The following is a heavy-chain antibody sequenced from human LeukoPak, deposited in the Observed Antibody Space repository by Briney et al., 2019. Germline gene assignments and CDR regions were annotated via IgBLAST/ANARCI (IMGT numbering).Heavy chain of an antibody. D-gene: IGHD2/OR15-2a*01. J-gene: IGHJ6*03. CDR2: IYYSGST. V-gene: IGHV4-59*01. CDR1: GGSISSYY. CDR3: AILTDKYYYYYYMDV. Sequence: PSETLSLTCTVSGGSISSYYWSWIRQPPGKGLEWIGYIYYSGSTDYNPSLKSRVTISVDTSKNQFSLKLSSVTAADTAVYYCAILTDKYYYYYYMDVWGKGTTVTVSS.